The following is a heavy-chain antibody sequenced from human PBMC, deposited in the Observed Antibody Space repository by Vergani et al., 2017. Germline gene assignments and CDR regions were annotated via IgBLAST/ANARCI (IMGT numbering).Heavy chain of an antibody. D-gene: IGHD4-23*01. CDR2: INPSGGST. CDR3: ARDRGGNPWWYFDL. Sequence: QVQLVQSGAEVKKPGASVKVSCKASGYPFTSYYMHWVRQAPGQGLEWMGIINPSGGSTSYARKFQGRVTMTRDTSTSTVYMELSGLRSEDTAVYYCARDRGGNPWWYFDLWGRGTLVTVSS. J-gene: IGHJ2*01. CDR1: GYPFTSYY. V-gene: IGHV1-46*01.